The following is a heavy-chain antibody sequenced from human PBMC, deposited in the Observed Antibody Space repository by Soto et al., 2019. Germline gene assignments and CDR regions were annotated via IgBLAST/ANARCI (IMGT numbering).Heavy chain of an antibody. V-gene: IGHV3-30*18. CDR2: VSFEGSNR. CDR3: AKGGSSSARYFDT. CDR1: GFTFSGYG. Sequence: QVQVVESGGGVVQPGRSLRLSCVASGFTFSGYGMHWVRQAPGKGLEWVAIVSFEGSNRYYADSVKGRFTVSRDNSRNTPSLQMNSLTPDDTAVYYCAKGGSSSARYFDTWGQGTLVTVSS. J-gene: IGHJ5*02. D-gene: IGHD6-6*01.